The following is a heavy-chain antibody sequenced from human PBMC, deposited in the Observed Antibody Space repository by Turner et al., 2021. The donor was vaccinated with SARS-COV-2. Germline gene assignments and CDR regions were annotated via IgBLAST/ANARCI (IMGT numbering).Heavy chain of an antibody. CDR1: GFTVSSNY. J-gene: IGHJ4*02. V-gene: IGHV3-66*02. D-gene: IGHD2-2*01. CDR2: IYSGGST. Sequence: EVQLVESGGGLVQPGGSLRISCATSGFTVSSNYMNWVRQAPGKGLEWGSVIYSGGSTYYADSVKGRFTISRDNSKNTLYLQMNSLRAEDTALYYCARDLGGTSSLGGYFDYWGQGTLVTVSS. CDR3: ARDLGGTSSLGGYFDY.